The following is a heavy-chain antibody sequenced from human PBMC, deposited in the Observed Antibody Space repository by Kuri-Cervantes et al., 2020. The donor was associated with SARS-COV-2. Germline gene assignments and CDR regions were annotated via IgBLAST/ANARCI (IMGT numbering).Heavy chain of an antibody. CDR1: GGSISSYY. D-gene: IGHD2-15*01. V-gene: IGHV4-59*12. CDR2: IYYSGST. Sequence: SETLSLTCTVSGGSISSYYWSWIRQPPGKGLEWIGYIYYSGSTNYNPSLKSRVTISVDTSKNQFSLKLSSVAAADTAVYYCARTYCSGGSCYYDRGMDVWGQGTTVTVSS. J-gene: IGHJ6*02. CDR3: ARTYCSGGSCYYDRGMDV.